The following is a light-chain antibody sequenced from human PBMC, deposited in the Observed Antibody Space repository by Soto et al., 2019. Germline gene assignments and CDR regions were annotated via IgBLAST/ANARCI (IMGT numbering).Light chain of an antibody. CDR1: QSVSSH. Sequence: EVVRTQSPATLSVAPGERATLSCRASQSVSSHLVWYQQKPGHAPRLLIYDASTRSTAIPASFSRSGSGTEFTLTIISLKCVDFALYFCQQCNNWPYTFGHGTELEIK. J-gene: IGKJ2*01. CDR2: DAS. V-gene: IGKV3-15*01. CDR3: QQCNNWPYT.